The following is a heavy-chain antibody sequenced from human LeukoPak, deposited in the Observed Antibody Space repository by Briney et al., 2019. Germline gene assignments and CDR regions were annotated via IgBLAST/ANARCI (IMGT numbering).Heavy chain of an antibody. CDR3: ARVRYSGFYFDY. J-gene: IGHJ4*02. D-gene: IGHD3-9*01. V-gene: IGHV3-11*04. CDR1: GFTFSDYY. Sequence: GGSLRLSCAASGFTFSDYYMTWIRQARGKGLEWISYISSSGSTMYYADSVKGRFTISRDNAKSSLYLQMNSLRAEDTALYYCARVRYSGFYFDYWGQGTLGTVSS. CDR2: ISSSGSTM.